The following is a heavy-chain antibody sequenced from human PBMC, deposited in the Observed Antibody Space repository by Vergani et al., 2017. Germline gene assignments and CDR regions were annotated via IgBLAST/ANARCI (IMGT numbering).Heavy chain of an antibody. V-gene: IGHV4-30-4*01. CDR2: IYYSGST. J-gene: IGHJ3*02. Sequence: QVQLQESGPGLVKPSQTLSLTCTVSGGSISSGHYYWSWIRRPPAKGLEWIGHIYYSGSTYYKSSLKSRVTISVDTSNNQFSLKLSSVTAADTAVYYCARETCSSTSCLYLGVAFDIWGQGTMVTVSS. CDR1: GGSISSGHYY. D-gene: IGHD2-2*01. CDR3: ARETCSSTSCLYLGVAFDI.